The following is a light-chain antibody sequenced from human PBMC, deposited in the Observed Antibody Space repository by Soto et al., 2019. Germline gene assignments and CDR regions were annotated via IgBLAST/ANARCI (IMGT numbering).Light chain of an antibody. CDR2: LGS. V-gene: IGKV2-28*01. CDR1: QSLLHRSGYNY. CDR3: MRALQTPLT. J-gene: IGKJ4*01. Sequence: DIVMTQSPLSLPVTPGEPASISCRSSQSLLHRSGYNYLDWYLQRPGQSPQLLISLGSNRASGVPDRFSGSGSGTYFTLKISRVEAEDVGVYFCMRALQTPLTFGGGTRVEIK.